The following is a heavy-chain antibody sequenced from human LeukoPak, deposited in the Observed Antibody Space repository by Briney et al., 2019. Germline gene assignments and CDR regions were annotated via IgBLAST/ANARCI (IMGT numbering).Heavy chain of an antibody. J-gene: IGHJ3*01. CDR2: ISATGATT. CDR3: AKGLGRARSGVPSGFDV. V-gene: IGHV3-23*01. Sequence: GGSLRLSCATSGFMFSSFAMSWVRQAPGKGLEWVSGISATGATTYYVKSVRGRFTISRDNSNNKLYLEMNSLRVDDTAIYYCAKGLGRARSGVPSGFDVWGQGTMVTVSS. CDR1: GFMFSSFA. D-gene: IGHD1-26*01.